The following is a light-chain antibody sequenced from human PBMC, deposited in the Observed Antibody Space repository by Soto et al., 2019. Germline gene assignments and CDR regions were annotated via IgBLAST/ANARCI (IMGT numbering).Light chain of an antibody. J-gene: IGLJ1*01. CDR2: DVS. V-gene: IGLV2-11*01. Sequence: QSALTQPRSVSGSPGQSVTISCTGTSSDVGGYNYVSWYQQHPGKAPKLMIYDVSKRPSGVPDRFSGSKSGNTASLTISGLQAEDEADYYCCSYAGIYTWVFGTGTKVTV. CDR3: CSYAGIYTWV. CDR1: SSDVGGYNY.